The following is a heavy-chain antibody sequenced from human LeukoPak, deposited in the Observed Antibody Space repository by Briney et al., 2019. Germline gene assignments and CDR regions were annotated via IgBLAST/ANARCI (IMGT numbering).Heavy chain of an antibody. CDR1: GFTFSSYA. CDR2: ISYDGSNK. V-gene: IGHV3-30*04. Sequence: PGGSLRLSCAASGFTFSSYAMHWVRQAPGKGLEWVSIISYDGSNKYYADSVKGRFTISRDNSKNTLYLQMNSLRAEDTAVYYCAKGGSYYVRGDYFDYWGQGTLVTVSS. J-gene: IGHJ4*02. D-gene: IGHD1-26*01. CDR3: AKGGSYYVRGDYFDY.